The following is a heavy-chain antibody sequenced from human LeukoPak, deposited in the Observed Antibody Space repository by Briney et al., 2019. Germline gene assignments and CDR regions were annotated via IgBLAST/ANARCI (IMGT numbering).Heavy chain of an antibody. Sequence: GGSLRLSCAASGFTFSSYSMNWVRQAPGKGLEWVSSISSSSYIYYADSVKGRFTISRGNAKNSLYLQMNSLRAEDTAVYYCARDLSAVAGTYYFDYWGQGTLVTVSS. D-gene: IGHD6-19*01. CDR3: ARDLSAVAGTYYFDY. V-gene: IGHV3-21*01. J-gene: IGHJ4*02. CDR2: ISSSSYI. CDR1: GFTFSSYS.